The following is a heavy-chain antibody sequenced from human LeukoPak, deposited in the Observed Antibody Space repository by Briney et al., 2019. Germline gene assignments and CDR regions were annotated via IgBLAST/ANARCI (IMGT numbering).Heavy chain of an antibody. CDR1: AFTFRTYS. Sequence: PGGSLRLSCVASAFTFRTYSMHWVRQAPGEGLEWVSSISGSTSYIYYADSVRGRFTISRDNAKNSLNLQMNSLRAEDTAVYYCARGLDFVWGSYRPYFEYWGKGTLVTVSS. V-gene: IGHV3-21*01. D-gene: IGHD3-16*02. CDR2: ISGSTSYI. J-gene: IGHJ4*02. CDR3: ARGLDFVWGSYRPYFEY.